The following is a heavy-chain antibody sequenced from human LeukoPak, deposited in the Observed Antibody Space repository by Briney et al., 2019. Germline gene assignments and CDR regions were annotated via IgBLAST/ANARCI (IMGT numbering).Heavy chain of an antibody. J-gene: IGHJ4*02. Sequence: ASVKVSCKASGYTFTSYGISWVRQAPGQGLEWMGWISAYNGNTNYAQKLQGRVTMTTDTSTSTAYMELRSLRSDDTAVYYCARGPSGYDSSGYYHDYWGQGTLVTVSS. CDR1: GYTFTSYG. CDR2: ISAYNGNT. V-gene: IGHV1-18*01. CDR3: ARGPSGYDSSGYYHDY. D-gene: IGHD3-22*01.